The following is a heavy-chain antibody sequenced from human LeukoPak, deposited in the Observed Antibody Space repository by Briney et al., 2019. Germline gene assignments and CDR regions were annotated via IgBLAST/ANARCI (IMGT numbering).Heavy chain of an antibody. J-gene: IGHJ6*02. CDR2: ISGTGGST. CDR3: ANTRGYSGYDWYYYYGMDV. Sequence: PGGSLRLSCAVSGFTFSSYAMNWVRQAPGKGLEWVSAISGTGGSTYYADSVKGRFTISRDNSKNTLYLQMNSLRAEDTAVYYCANTRGYSGYDWYYYYGMDVWGQGTTVTVSS. CDR1: GFTFSSYA. D-gene: IGHD5-12*01. V-gene: IGHV3-23*01.